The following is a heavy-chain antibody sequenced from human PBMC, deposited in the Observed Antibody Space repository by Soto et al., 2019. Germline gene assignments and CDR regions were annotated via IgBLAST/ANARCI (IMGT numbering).Heavy chain of an antibody. CDR2: ISYDGSNK. CDR1: GFTFSSYA. CDR3: ARDVYSSSWYPQTVTFFDY. D-gene: IGHD6-13*01. V-gene: IGHV3-30-3*01. Sequence: QVQLVESGGGVVQPGRSLRLSCAASGFTFSSYAMHWVRQAPGKGLEWVAVISYDGSNKYYADSVKGRFTISRDNSKNTLYLQMNSLRAEDTAVYYCARDVYSSSWYPQTVTFFDYWGQGTLVTVSS. J-gene: IGHJ4*02.